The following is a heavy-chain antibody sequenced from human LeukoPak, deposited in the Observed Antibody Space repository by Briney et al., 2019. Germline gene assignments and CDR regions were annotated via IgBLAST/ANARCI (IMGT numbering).Heavy chain of an antibody. D-gene: IGHD2-2*01. J-gene: IGHJ3*02. Sequence: SETLSLTCGVYGGSFSGYYWSWIRQPPGKGLEWIGEINHLGSTNYNPSLKSRVTISVDTSKNQFSLNLSSVTAADTAVYYCARYCSSISCYEYAFDIWGQGTMVTVSS. CDR1: GGSFSGYY. V-gene: IGHV4-34*01. CDR3: ARYCSSISCYEYAFDI. CDR2: INHLGST.